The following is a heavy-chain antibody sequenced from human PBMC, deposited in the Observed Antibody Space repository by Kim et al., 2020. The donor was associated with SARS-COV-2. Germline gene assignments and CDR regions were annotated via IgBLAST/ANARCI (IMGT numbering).Heavy chain of an antibody. V-gene: IGHV3-23*01. Sequence: GGSLRLSCTTSGFTFTGHAMSWVRQAPGKGLEWVSSIDGSDGTTYYVDSVRGRFTIYRDDSKNTLYLQMSALRGDDTAVYYCMKGGWGWIWDHWGQGTL. CDR1: GFTFTGHA. CDR2: IDGSDGTT. D-gene: IGHD2-21*01. CDR3: MKGGWGWIWDH. J-gene: IGHJ4*02.